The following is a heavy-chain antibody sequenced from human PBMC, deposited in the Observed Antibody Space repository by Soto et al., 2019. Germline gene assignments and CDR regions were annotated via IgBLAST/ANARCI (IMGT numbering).Heavy chain of an antibody. Sequence: QVQLQESGPGLVKPSETLSLTCTVSGGSISSYYWSWIRQPPGKGLEWIGYIYYSGSTNYNPSLEIRVTMSVDSSKNPFSLKLRSVTAADTAVDYCARLTPAVISRWYPAWYFDLWGRGTLVTVSS. J-gene: IGHJ2*01. V-gene: IGHV4-59*08. CDR3: ARLTPAVISRWYPAWYFDL. D-gene: IGHD6-13*01. CDR1: GGSISSYY. CDR2: IYYSGST.